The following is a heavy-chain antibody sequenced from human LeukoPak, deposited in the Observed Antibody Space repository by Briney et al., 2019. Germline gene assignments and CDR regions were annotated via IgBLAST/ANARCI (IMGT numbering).Heavy chain of an antibody. CDR1: GFAFSNYG. Sequence: GGSLRLSCAASGFAFSNYGMHWVRQAPGKGLEWVVVISYDGSKKFYADSVKGRFTISRDNSKNTLYLQMDSLRAEDTAVYCCAKDQDSGKYYVRHFQHWGQGTLVTVSS. V-gene: IGHV3-30*18. CDR2: ISYDGSKK. J-gene: IGHJ1*01. D-gene: IGHD1-26*01. CDR3: AKDQDSGKYYVRHFQH.